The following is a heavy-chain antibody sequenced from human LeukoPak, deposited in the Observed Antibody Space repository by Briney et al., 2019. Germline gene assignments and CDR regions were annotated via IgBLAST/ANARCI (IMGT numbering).Heavy chain of an antibody. V-gene: IGHV4-30-2*01. Sequence: SETLSLTCAVSGGSISSGGYSWNWIRQPPGKGLEWIGYIYHSGSTNYNPSLKSRVTISVDKSKNQFSLKLSSVTAADTAVHYCARDPIGGSIAVAGTGDGDYWGQGTLVTVSS. J-gene: IGHJ4*02. CDR1: GGSISSGGYS. CDR2: IYHSGST. D-gene: IGHD6-19*01. CDR3: ARDPIGGSIAVAGTGDGDY.